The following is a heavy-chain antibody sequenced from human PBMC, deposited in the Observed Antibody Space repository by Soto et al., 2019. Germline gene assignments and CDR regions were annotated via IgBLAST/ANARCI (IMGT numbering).Heavy chain of an antibody. CDR2: VSGSVGST. V-gene: IGHV3-23*01. Sequence: EVQLLESGGGLVQPGGSLRLSCAASGFTFSSYAMSWVRQAPGKGLEWVSAVSGSVGSTYYADSVKGRCTIPRDNSKSTLYLQMNSLRAEDTAVYYCAKDRLPSLVRGVITPLSDWGQGTLVTVSS. CDR1: GFTFSSYA. D-gene: IGHD3-10*01. J-gene: IGHJ4*02. CDR3: AKDRLPSLVRGVITPLSD.